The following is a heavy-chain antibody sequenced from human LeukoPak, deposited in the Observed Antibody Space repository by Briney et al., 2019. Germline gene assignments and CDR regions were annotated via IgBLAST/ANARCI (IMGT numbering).Heavy chain of an antibody. CDR2: IRAHNGHT. J-gene: IGHJ4*02. V-gene: IGHV1-18*01. CDR3: ARAPNYTFLTDYYDSSGYIPPFDY. CDR1: GYTFPSYG. Sequence: GASVKVSCKASGYTFPSYGISWVRQAPGQGLEWMGWIRAHNGHTNYAQKFQGRVTMTTDTSTSTAYMELRSLRSDDTAVYYCARAPNYTFLTDYYDSSGYIPPFDYWGQGTLVTVSS. D-gene: IGHD3-22*01.